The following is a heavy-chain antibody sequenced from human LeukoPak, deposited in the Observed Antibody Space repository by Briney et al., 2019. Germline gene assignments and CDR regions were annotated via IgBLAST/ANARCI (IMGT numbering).Heavy chain of an antibody. V-gene: IGHV2-5*01. CDR2: SYWNNDK. CDR1: GFSLTTIGVG. CDR3: AHKGRGSGSYNM. J-gene: IGHJ4*02. D-gene: IGHD3-10*01. Sequence: SGPTLVNPTQTLTLTCTFSGFSLTTIGVGVAWIRQPPGKALEWLAVSYWNNDKSYSPSLKSRLTITKDTSKNQVVLKMTNMEPVDTATYYCAHKGRGSGSYNMWGQGTLVTVSS.